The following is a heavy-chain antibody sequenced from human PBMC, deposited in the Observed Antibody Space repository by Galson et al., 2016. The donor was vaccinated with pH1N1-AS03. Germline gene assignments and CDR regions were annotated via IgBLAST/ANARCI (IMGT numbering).Heavy chain of an antibody. CDR3: ARGGASSLDY. J-gene: IGHJ4*02. CDR1: GLSLSELS. D-gene: IGHD1-26*01. CDR2: IIPRSGGA. Sequence: SVKVSCKVSGLSLSELSMHWVRQAPGQELEWMGCIIPRSGGAKYTQKFQGRVTMTRDTSISTAYMELSSLTSEDTAVYSCARGGASSLDYWGKGTLVPVSS. V-gene: IGHV1-2*02.